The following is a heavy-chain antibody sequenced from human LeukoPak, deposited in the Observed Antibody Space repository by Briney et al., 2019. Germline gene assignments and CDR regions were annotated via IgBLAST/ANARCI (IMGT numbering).Heavy chain of an antibody. D-gene: IGHD2-2*01. Sequence: GALRLSCAASGFTFSSYTMNWVRQAPGKGLEWVSSISSDSTFIYYADSVKGRFTISRDNAKNSLYLQMNSLRAEDTAVYYCARVGGGYCSTTRCYDFHWFDPWGQGTLVTVSS. J-gene: IGHJ5*02. CDR3: ARVGGGYCSTTRCYDFHWFDP. CDR2: ISSDSTFI. V-gene: IGHV3-21*01. CDR1: GFTFSSYT.